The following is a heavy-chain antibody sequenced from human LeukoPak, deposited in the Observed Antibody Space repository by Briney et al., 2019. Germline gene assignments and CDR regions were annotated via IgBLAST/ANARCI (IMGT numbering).Heavy chain of an antibody. J-gene: IGHJ3*02. CDR3: ARDGYNHDDAFDI. CDR1: GYTSYW. D-gene: IGHD5-24*01. CDR2: IYPGDSDT. Sequence: GESLKISGKGFGYTSYWIGWVRRMPGKGLEWMGIIYPGDSDTRYSPSFQGQVTISADKSISTAYLQWSSLKASDTAMYYCARDGYNHDDAFDIWGQGTMVTVSS. V-gene: IGHV5-51*01.